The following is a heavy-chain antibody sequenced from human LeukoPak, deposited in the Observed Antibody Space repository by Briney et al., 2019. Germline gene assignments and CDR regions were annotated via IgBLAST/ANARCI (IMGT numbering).Heavy chain of an antibody. CDR3: ARRRYYDFWSGYYAFDI. CDR1: GYTFTSYG. J-gene: IGHJ3*02. D-gene: IGHD3-3*01. V-gene: IGHV1-18*01. CDR2: ISAYNGNT. Sequence: ASVKVSCKASGYTFTSYGISWVRQAPGQGLEWMGWISAYNGNTNYAHTLQGRVTMTTDASTSTAYMELRSLRSDDTAVYYCARRRYYDFWSGYYAFDIWGQGTMVTVSS.